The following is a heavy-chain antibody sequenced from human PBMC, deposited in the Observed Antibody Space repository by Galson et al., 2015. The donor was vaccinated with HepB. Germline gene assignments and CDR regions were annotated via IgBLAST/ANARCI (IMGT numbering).Heavy chain of an antibody. J-gene: IGHJ4*02. V-gene: IGHV3-72*01. D-gene: IGHD1-26*01. CDR3: ARTAAYGYNGYADLGS. Sequence: SLRLSCAASGFIFSDHYIDWVRQAPGKGLEWVGRSRHKARSYSTEYAASVKGRFTISRDHTQNSVTLQMNRLGTEDTAVYYCARTAAYGYNGYADLGSWGRGALVTVSS. CDR1: GFIFSDHY. CDR2: SRHKARSYST.